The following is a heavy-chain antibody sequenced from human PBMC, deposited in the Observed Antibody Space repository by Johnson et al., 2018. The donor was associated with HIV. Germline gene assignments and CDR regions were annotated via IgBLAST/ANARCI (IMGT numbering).Heavy chain of an antibody. V-gene: IGHV3-7*01. Sequence: QPGGSLRLSCAASGFTFSSYWMSWVRQAPGKGLEWVANIKQDGSEKYYVDSVKGRFTISRDNAKNSLYLQMNSLRAEDTAVYYCAREGGIAAAGTDAFDIWGQGTMVTVSS. J-gene: IGHJ3*02. CDR2: IKQDGSEK. CDR1: GFTFSSYW. D-gene: IGHD6-13*01. CDR3: AREGGIAAAGTDAFDI.